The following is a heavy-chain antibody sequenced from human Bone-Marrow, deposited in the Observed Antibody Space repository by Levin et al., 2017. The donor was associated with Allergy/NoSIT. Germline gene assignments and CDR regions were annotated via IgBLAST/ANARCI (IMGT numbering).Heavy chain of an antibody. Sequence: TGGSLRLSCAASGFTFSSYGMHWVRQAPGKGLQWVAAISYDGSDKYYADSVKGRFTISRDDSKNTLYLQMNSLRDEDTAVYYCANWHSTYSNSWYHLDWWGQGTLVTVSS. V-gene: IGHV3-30*18. CDR3: ANWHSTYSNSWYHLDW. D-gene: IGHD6-13*01. J-gene: IGHJ4*02. CDR2: ISYDGSDK. CDR1: GFTFSSYG.